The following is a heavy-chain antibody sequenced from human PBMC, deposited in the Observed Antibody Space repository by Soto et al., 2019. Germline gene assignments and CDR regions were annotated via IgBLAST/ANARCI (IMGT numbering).Heavy chain of an antibody. J-gene: IGHJ4*02. V-gene: IGHV3-23*01. CDR3: AKCSRRPTVVQPDFDY. D-gene: IGHD4-17*01. Sequence: PGGSLRLSCAASGFTFISYAMSWVRQAPGKGLEWVSAISGSGGSTYYADSVKGRFTISRDNSKNTLYLQMNSLRAEDTAVYYCAKCSRRPTVVQPDFDYWGQGTLVTVSS. CDR1: GFTFISYA. CDR2: ISGSGGST.